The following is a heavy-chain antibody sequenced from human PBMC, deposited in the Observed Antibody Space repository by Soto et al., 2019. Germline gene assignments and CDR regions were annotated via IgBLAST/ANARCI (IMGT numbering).Heavy chain of an antibody. CDR2: IIPIFGTA. CDR1: GGTFSSYA. J-gene: IGHJ4*02. V-gene: IGHV1-69*13. CDR3: AIWGPAYYYDSSGYWYYFDY. Sequence: ASVKVSCKASGGTFSSYAISWVRQAPGQGLEWMGGIIPIFGTANYAQKFQGRVTITADESTSTAYMELSSLRSEDTAVYYCAIWGPAYYYDSSGYWYYFDYWGQG. D-gene: IGHD3-22*01.